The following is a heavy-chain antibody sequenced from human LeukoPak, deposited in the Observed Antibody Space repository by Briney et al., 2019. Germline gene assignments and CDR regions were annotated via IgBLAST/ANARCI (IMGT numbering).Heavy chain of an antibody. V-gene: IGHV1-69*05. J-gene: IGHJ4*02. CDR2: IIPIFGTA. D-gene: IGHD3-22*01. CDR1: GGTFSSYA. Sequence: WASVKVSCKAFGGTFSSYAISWVRRAPGQGLEWMGGIIPIFGTANYAQKFQGRVTITTDESTSTAYMELSSLRSEDTAVYYCARDGRSSGYYYPAFDYWGQGTLVTVSS. CDR3: ARDGRSSGYYYPAFDY.